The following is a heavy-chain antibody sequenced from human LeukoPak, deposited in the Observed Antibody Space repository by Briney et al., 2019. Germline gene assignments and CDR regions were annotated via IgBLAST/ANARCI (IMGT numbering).Heavy chain of an antibody. Sequence: ASVKVSCKASGYTFSSYPMIWVRQAPGQGLEWMGWNDTNTGNPSNAQGFTGRFVFSLDTSVSTTFLYINNLKADDTAVYYCAGGGGARLRYPFDYWGQGTLVTVSS. CDR3: AGGGGARLRYPFDY. V-gene: IGHV7-4-1*02. CDR2: NDTNTGNP. J-gene: IGHJ4*02. D-gene: IGHD3-16*01. CDR1: GYTFSSYP.